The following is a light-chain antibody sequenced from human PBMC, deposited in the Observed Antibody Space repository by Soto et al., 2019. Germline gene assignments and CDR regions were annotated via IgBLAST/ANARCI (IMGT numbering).Light chain of an antibody. V-gene: IGKV1-5*03. CDR2: KAY. CDR1: QSISTW. J-gene: IGKJ4*01. Sequence: DIQMTQSPSTLSASVGDRVTITCRASQSISTWLAWYQQKPGKAPKLLIYKAYSLESGVPSRFSGSGSGTEFTLTISSLQPDDFATYYCQQYNTYPLTCGGGTTVEIK. CDR3: QQYNTYPLT.